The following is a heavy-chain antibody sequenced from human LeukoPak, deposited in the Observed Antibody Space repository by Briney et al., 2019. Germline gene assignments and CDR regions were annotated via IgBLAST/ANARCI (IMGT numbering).Heavy chain of an antibody. CDR2: ISYDGSNK. CDR1: GFTFSSYA. V-gene: IGHV3-30*04. J-gene: IGHJ4*02. D-gene: IGHD6-19*01. CDR3: ARDGLRAYSSGWYGFDY. Sequence: PGRSLRLSCAASGFTFSSYAMHWVRQAPGKGLEWVAVISYDGSNKYYADSVKGRFTISRDNSKNTLYRQMNSLRAEDTAVYYCARDGLRAYSSGWYGFDYWGQGTLVTVSS.